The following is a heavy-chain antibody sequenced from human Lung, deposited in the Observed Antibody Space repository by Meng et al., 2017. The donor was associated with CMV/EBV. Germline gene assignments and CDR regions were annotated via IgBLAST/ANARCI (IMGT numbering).Heavy chain of an antibody. V-gene: IGHV3-11*01. CDR2: ISSSGSTI. D-gene: IGHD1-26*01. Sequence: SCAASGFTFSDYYMSWIRQAPGKGLEWVSYISSSGSTIYYADSVKGRFTISRDNAKNSLYLQMNSLRAEDTAVYYCARDFFGELLGWFDLWCQGTLVTVSS. J-gene: IGHJ5*02. CDR1: GFTFSDYY. CDR3: ARDFFGELLGWFDL.